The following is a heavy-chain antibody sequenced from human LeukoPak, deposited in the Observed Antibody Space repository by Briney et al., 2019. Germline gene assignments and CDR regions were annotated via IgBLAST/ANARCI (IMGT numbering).Heavy chain of an antibody. CDR1: GFTVSNNY. CDR3: ARGVGQDAFDI. D-gene: IGHD1-26*01. CDR2: IYSGGRT. V-gene: IGHV3-53*01. J-gene: IGHJ3*02. Sequence: GGSLRLSCAASGFTVSNNYMSWVRQAPGKGLEWVSVIYSGGRTYNADSVKGRFTFSKDNSKNTLYLQMTNLRVEDTAVYYCARGVGQDAFDIWGQGTMVIVSS.